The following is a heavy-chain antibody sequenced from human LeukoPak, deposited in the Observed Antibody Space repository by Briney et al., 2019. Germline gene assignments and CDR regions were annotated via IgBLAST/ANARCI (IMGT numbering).Heavy chain of an antibody. CDR3: AKDMKSVVVPAAGFDY. Sequence: GRSLRLSCAPSGLTLDDYAAHWVRHAPGKGMEWVSGFSWDSGSIGYADYVQGRFTIYRDNAKNSLHLQMNSLRAEDMAFYYCAKDMKSVVVPAAGFDYWGQGTLVTVSS. CDR2: FSWDSGSI. V-gene: IGHV3-9*03. CDR1: GLTLDDYA. J-gene: IGHJ4*02. D-gene: IGHD2-2*01.